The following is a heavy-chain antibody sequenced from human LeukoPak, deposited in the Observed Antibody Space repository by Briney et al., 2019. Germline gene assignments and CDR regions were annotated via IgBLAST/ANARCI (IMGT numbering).Heavy chain of an antibody. Sequence: GASVKVSCKASGGTFTYRYLHWVRQAPGQALEWMGWITPFNGNTNYAQKFQDRVTITRDRSMSTAYMELSSLRSEDTAMYYCASDSGSYRAYNAFDIWGQGTMVTVSS. CDR2: ITPFNGNT. V-gene: IGHV1-45*02. CDR3: ASDSGSYRAYNAFDI. J-gene: IGHJ3*02. CDR1: GGTFTYRY. D-gene: IGHD1-26*01.